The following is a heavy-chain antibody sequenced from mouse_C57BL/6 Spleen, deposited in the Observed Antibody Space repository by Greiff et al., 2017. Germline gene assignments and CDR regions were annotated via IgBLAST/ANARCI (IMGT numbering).Heavy chain of an antibody. CDR1: GYTFTDYN. D-gene: IGHD1-1*01. V-gene: IGHV1-26*01. CDR3: ARGYGSPLFAY. CDR2: INPNNGGT. Sequence: EVQLQQSGPELVKPGASVKISCKASGYTFTDYNMNWVKQSHGKSLEWIGDINPNNGGTSYNQKFKGKATLTVDKSSSTAYMELRSLTSEDSAVYYCARGYGSPLFAYWGQGTLVTVSA. J-gene: IGHJ3*01.